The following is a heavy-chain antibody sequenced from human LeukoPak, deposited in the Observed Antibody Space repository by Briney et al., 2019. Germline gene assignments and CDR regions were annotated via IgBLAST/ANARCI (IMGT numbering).Heavy chain of an antibody. D-gene: IGHD4-23*01. Sequence: DSMRGRVTISRDNVENSLNLQMSSLRAEDTAVYYCVRGGSLGNSVYYFDYWGQGTLVTVPS. J-gene: IGHJ4*02. V-gene: IGHV3-7*01. CDR3: VRGGSLGNSVYYFDY.